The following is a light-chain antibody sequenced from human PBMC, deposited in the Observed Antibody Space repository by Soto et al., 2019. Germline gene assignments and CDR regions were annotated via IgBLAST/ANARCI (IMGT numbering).Light chain of an antibody. Sequence: DIQMTQSPSSLSASIGDRVTITCRASQTIRKSLNWYQHKAGNAPKVMVYAASSLQIGVASRFSGSGSETDFTLTISSLQPEDFATYYCQQSYSAPWTFGQGTKVDIK. V-gene: IGKV1-39*01. CDR2: AAS. CDR1: QTIRKS. CDR3: QQSYSAPWT. J-gene: IGKJ1*01.